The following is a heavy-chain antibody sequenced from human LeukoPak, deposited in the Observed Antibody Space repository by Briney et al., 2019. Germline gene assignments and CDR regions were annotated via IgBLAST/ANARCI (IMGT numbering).Heavy chain of an antibody. CDR2: ISGSGGST. CDR3: AKEELAVAGRDFEY. V-gene: IGHV3-23*01. D-gene: IGHD6-13*01. J-gene: IGHJ4*02. Sequence: GGSLRLSCAASGFTFSTYAMSWVRQAPGEGLEWVSAISGSGGSTYYADSVKGRFTISRDNSKNTLDLQMNSLRAEDTAVYYCAKEELAVAGRDFEYWGQGTLVTVSS. CDR1: GFTFSTYA.